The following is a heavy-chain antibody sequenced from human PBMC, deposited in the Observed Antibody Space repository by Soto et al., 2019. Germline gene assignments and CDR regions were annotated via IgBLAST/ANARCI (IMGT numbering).Heavy chain of an antibody. CDR2: MNTNSDDT. V-gene: IGHV1-8*01. CDR3: AREWSAAGHFYGMDV. J-gene: IGHJ6*02. D-gene: IGHD6-13*01. Sequence: QVQLVQSGAEVKKPGASVQVSCKTSGYTITSYDINWVRQAPGQGLEWVGWMNTNSDDTRSAQKFRGRLTLTREKSMRAVYMKLSNLRPDYTAVNYCAREWSAAGHFYGMDVWAQETTVAVSS. CDR1: GYTITSYD.